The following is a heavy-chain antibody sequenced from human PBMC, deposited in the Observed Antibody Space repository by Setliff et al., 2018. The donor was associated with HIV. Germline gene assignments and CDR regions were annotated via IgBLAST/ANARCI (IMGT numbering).Heavy chain of an antibody. D-gene: IGHD7-27*01. Sequence: GGSLRLSCEASGFTVSSSYMAWVRQAPGKGLEWVSTIYSDGSTYHRDNAKNSLYLQMNSLRAEDTAVYYCARVTVDWGFGNAFDIWGQGTMVTVSS. CDR1: GFTVSSSY. V-gene: IGHV3-66*01. J-gene: IGHJ3*02. CDR3: ARVTVDWGFGNAFDI. CDR2: IYSDGST.